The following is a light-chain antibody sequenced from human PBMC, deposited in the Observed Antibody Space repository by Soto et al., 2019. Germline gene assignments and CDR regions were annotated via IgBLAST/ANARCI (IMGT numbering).Light chain of an antibody. Sequence: DIQMTQSPSSLSASVGDRVTITCRASQSISNYLNWYQQKPGKAPKLLIYAASSLQSGVPSRFSGSGSGTDFTLTISSLQPEDVATDYCHQSYNTPLTFGGGTKVEI. CDR2: AAS. V-gene: IGKV1-39*01. J-gene: IGKJ4*01. CDR1: QSISNY. CDR3: HQSYNTPLT.